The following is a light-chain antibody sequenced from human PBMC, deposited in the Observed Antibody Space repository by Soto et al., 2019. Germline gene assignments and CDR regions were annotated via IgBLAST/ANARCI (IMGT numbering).Light chain of an antibody. CDR3: QQRAKWPPT. J-gene: IGKJ1*01. CDR2: GAS. CDR1: QSVSNS. Sequence: EIVLTQSPATLSLSPGERATLSCWASQSVSNSLAWFQQRPGQAPRLLIYGASDRATGIPARFSGTGSGTDFTLTISSLEPEDFAVYYCQQRAKWPPTFGQGTEVDIK. V-gene: IGKV3-11*01.